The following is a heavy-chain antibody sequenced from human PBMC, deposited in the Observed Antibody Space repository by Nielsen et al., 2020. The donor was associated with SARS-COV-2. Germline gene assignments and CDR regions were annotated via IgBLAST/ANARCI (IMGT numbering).Heavy chain of an antibody. J-gene: IGHJ5*02. V-gene: IGHV6-1*01. D-gene: IGHD6-13*01. CDR3: ARDRQSSGWFSNNWFDP. Sequence: WIRQSPSRGLEWLGRTYYRSKWYNDYAVSVKSRITINPDTSKNQISLKMNSVTAADTAVYYCARDRQSSGWFSNNWFDPWGQGTLVTVSS. CDR2: TYYRSKWYN.